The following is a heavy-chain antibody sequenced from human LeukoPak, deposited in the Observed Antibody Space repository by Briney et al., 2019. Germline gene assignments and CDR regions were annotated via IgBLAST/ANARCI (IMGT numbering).Heavy chain of an antibody. CDR2: INPNSGAT. CDR3: SRDLGGSYNDY. V-gene: IGHV1-2*02. J-gene: IGHJ4*02. Sequence: ASVKVSCKGSGYTFTGYYMHWVRQAPGQGLEWMAWINPNSGATNYAQKFQGRVTMTRDTSTSTVYMELSSLRIEDTAVYYCSRDLGGSYNDYWGQGTMVTVSS. CDR1: GYTFTGYY. D-gene: IGHD1-26*01.